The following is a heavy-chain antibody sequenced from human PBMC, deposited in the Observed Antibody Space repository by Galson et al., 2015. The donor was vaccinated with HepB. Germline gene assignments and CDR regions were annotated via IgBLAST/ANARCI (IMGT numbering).Heavy chain of an antibody. D-gene: IGHD4-17*01. Sequence: CAISGDSVSSNSAAWNRIRQSPSRGLEWLRRTYYRSKWYNDYAVSVKSQITINPDTSKNQFSLQLNSVTPEDTAVYYCARWRHDSGDFDYWSQGALVTVSS. J-gene: IGHJ4*02. CDR2: TYYRSKWYN. CDR3: ARWRHDSGDFDY. V-gene: IGHV6-1*01. CDR1: GDSVSSNSAA.